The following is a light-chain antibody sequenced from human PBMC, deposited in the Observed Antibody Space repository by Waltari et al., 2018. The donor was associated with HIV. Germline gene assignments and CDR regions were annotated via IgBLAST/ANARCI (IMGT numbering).Light chain of an antibody. CDR3: STYRMSSTWV. Sequence: QSALTQPASVSGSPGQSITISCTGTSSDVGGYNYVPWYQQHPGQAPKRLVSELSNRPSGVSNLFSGSMAGNTTSLTCSGDKARDDADYYFSTYRMSSTWVFGGGTKISVL. J-gene: IGLJ3*02. V-gene: IGLV2-14*01. CDR2: ELS. CDR1: SSDVGGYNY.